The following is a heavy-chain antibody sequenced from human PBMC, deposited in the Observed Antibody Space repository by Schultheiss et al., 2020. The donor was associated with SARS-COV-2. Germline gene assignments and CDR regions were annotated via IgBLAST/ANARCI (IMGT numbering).Heavy chain of an antibody. J-gene: IGHJ6*02. Sequence: GGSLRLSCAASGFTFSSYWMSWVRQAPGKGLEWVSSISSSSSYIYYADSVKGRFTISRDNAKNSLYLQMNSLRAEDTAVYYCAKGVVPAAISGMDVWGQGTTVTVSS. CDR3: AKGVVPAAISGMDV. V-gene: IGHV3-21*01. CDR2: ISSSSSYI. D-gene: IGHD2-2*02. CDR1: GFTFSSYW.